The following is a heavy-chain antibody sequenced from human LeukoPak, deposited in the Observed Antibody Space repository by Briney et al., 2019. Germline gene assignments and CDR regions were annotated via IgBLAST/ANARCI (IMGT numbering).Heavy chain of an antibody. Sequence: PSETLSLTCTVSGGSISSYYWSWIRQPPGKGLEWIGYIYYSGSTNYNPSLKSRVTISVDTSKNQFSLKLSSVTAADTAVYYCARDWGYYDFWSGYYTGYNWFDPWGQGTLVTVSS. CDR3: ARDWGYYDFWSGYYTGYNWFDP. CDR1: GGSISSYY. CDR2: IYYSGST. V-gene: IGHV4-59*01. D-gene: IGHD3-3*01. J-gene: IGHJ5*02.